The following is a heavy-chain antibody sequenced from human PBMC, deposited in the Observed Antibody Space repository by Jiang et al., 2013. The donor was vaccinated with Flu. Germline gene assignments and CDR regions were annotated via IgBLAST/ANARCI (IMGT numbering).Heavy chain of an antibody. V-gene: IGHV4-59*01. CDR2: VENTGRT. CDR3: ARGKYGAWVDY. J-gene: IGHJ4*02. D-gene: IGHD2-8*01. Sequence: PGLVKPSETLSLTCTVSGGSISSYYWSWIRQPPGKGLEWMGYVENTGRTEYNPSVTSRLTIFLDTSKSQFSLKLNSVTAADTAVYFCARGKYGAWVDYWGQGALVTVSS. CDR1: GGSISSYY.